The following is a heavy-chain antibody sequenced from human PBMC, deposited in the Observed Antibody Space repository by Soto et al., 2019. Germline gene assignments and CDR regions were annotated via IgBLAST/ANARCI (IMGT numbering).Heavy chain of an antibody. V-gene: IGHV4-39*01. Sequence: SETLSLTCTVSGGSISSSSYYWGWIRQPPGKGLEGIGSIYYSGSTYYNPSLKSRVTISVDTSKNQFSLKLSSVTAADTAVYYCARQRYCSSTSCYEDYYFDYWGQGTLVTVSS. J-gene: IGHJ4*02. CDR3: ARQRYCSSTSCYEDYYFDY. CDR2: IYYSGST. CDR1: GGSISSSSYY. D-gene: IGHD2-2*01.